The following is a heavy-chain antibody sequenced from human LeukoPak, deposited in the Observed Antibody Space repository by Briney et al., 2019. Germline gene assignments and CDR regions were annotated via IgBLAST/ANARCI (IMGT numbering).Heavy chain of an antibody. CDR1: GFTFNRYG. V-gene: IGHV3-30*03. J-gene: IGHJ4*01. CDR2: ISDDGNKK. Sequence: TGGSLRLSCAASGFTFNRYGVHWVRQAPGKGLEWVALISDDGNKKYYAEFVKGRFTISRDSSKSTVYLQMNSLRAEDTALFYCARDSRNYFFDYWGQGTLVTVSS. CDR3: ARDSRNYFFDY.